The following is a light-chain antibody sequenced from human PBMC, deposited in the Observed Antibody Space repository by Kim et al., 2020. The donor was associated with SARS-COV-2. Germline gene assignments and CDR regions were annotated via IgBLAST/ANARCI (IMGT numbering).Light chain of an antibody. Sequence: EIVLTQSPATLSLSPGERATLSCRASQSVSIYLAWYQQKPGQAPRLLIYDASNRATGIPARFSGSGSGTDFTLTISSLEPEDFGVYFCQQRYNWPPITFGQGTRLGLN. V-gene: IGKV3-11*01. J-gene: IGKJ5*01. CDR2: DAS. CDR3: QQRYNWPPIT. CDR1: QSVSIY.